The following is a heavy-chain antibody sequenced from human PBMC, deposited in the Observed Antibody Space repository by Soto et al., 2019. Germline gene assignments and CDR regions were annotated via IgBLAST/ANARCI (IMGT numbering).Heavy chain of an antibody. CDR1: GFTFSSYG. V-gene: IGHV3-33*01. CDR3: ARVGEWELLGGQSFDY. D-gene: IGHD1-26*01. Sequence: QVQLVESGGGVVQPGRSLRLSCAASGFTFSSYGMHWVRQAPGKGLEWVAVIWYDGSNKYYADSVKGRFTISRDNSKNTLYLQMNSLRAEGTAVYYCARVGEWELLGGQSFDYWGQGTLVTVSS. CDR2: IWYDGSNK. J-gene: IGHJ4*02.